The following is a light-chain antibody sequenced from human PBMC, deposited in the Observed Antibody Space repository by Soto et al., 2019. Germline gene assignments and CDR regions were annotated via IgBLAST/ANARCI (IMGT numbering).Light chain of an antibody. V-gene: IGLV2-14*01. CDR2: EVS. J-gene: IGLJ1*01. CDR3: SSYTTSRSYV. Sequence: QSALTQPASVSGSPGQSITISCTGTSSDIGAYNYVSWYQQHPGKAPKLLISEVSHRPSGVSNRFSGSKSGNTASLTISGLLAEDEADYYCSSYTTSRSYVFGTATKLTGL. CDR1: SSDIGAYNY.